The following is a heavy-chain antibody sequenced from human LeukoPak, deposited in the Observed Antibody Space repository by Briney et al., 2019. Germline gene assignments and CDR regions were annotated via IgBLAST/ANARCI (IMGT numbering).Heavy chain of an antibody. CDR2: ISSNGGST. Sequence: GGSLRLSCAASGFTFSSYAMHWVRQAPGKGLEYVSAISSNGGSTYYANSVKGRFTISRDNSKNTLYLQMNSLRAEDTAVYYCAREAAAGMYYFDYWGQGTLVTVSS. CDR3: AREAAAGMYYFDY. V-gene: IGHV3-64*01. J-gene: IGHJ4*02. CDR1: GFTFSSYA. D-gene: IGHD6-13*01.